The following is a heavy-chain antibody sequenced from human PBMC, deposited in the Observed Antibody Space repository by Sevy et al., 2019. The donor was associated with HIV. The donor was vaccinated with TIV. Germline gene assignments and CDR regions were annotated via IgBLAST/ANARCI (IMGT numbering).Heavy chain of an antibody. CDR3: AKESGSYYDFWSGHDAVAI. Sequence: GGSLRLSCAASGFNFSSYGMHWVRQAPGKGLEWVAVISYDGSSKYYADSVKGRFTISRDNSKNTVYLQINRLRAADTAVYYCAKESGSYYDFWSGHDAVAIWGQGTMVTVSS. V-gene: IGHV3-30*18. CDR1: GFNFSSYG. CDR2: ISYDGSSK. D-gene: IGHD3-3*01. J-gene: IGHJ3*02.